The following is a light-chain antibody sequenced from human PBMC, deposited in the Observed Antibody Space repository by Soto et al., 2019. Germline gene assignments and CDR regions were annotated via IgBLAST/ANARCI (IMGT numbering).Light chain of an antibody. V-gene: IGKV3-20*01. J-gene: IGKJ1*01. CDR1: QSVSSSY. CDR2: GAS. Sequence: EIVLTQSPGTLSLSPGERATLSCRASQSVSSSYLAWYQQKPGQAPRLLIYGASSRATGTPDRFSGSGSGTDFTLTISRLETEDFAVYYCQQYGSSLWTFGQGTKVDIK. CDR3: QQYGSSLWT.